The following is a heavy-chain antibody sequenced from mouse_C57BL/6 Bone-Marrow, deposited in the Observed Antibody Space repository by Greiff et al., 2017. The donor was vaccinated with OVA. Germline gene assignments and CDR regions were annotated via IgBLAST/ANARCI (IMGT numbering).Heavy chain of an antibody. CDR3: AYYSNSFDY. D-gene: IGHD2-5*01. CDR2: IYPGAGDT. Sequence: QVQLKESGPELVKPGASVKISCKASGYAFSSSWLNWVKQRPGKGLEWIGRIYPGAGDTNYNGKFKGKSTLTADKSSSTAYMQLSSRTSEDSAVYFCAYYSNSFDYWGQGTTLTVSS. J-gene: IGHJ2*01. CDR1: GYAFSSSW. V-gene: IGHV1-82*01.